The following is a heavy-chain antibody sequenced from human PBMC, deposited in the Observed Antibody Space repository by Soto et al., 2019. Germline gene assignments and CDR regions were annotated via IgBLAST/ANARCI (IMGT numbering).Heavy chain of an antibody. Sequence: SQTLSLPCAISGDSVSSNSAAWNWIRQSPSRGLEWLGRTYYRSKWYNDYAVSVKSRITINPDTSKNQFSLQLNSVTPEDTAVYYCARARGIAAAGTRSEGWFDPWGQGTLVTVSS. CDR1: GDSVSSNSAA. D-gene: IGHD6-13*01. J-gene: IGHJ5*02. V-gene: IGHV6-1*01. CDR3: ARARGIAAAGTRSEGWFDP. CDR2: TYYRSKWYN.